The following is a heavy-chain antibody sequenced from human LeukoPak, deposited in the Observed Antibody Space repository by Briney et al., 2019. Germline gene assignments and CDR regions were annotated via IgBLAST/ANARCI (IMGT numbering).Heavy chain of an antibody. CDR1: GFTFSCYS. J-gene: IGHJ6*02. D-gene: IGHD3-10*01. CDR2: ISSSSSYI. V-gene: IGHV3-21*01. Sequence: PGGSLRLSCAASGFTFSCYSMNWARQAPGKGLEWVSSISSSSSYIYYADSVKGRFTISRDNAKNSLYLQMNSLRAEDTAVYYCASPITMVRGVMKGNYYYYGMDVWGQGTTVTVSS. CDR3: ASPITMVRGVMKGNYYYYGMDV.